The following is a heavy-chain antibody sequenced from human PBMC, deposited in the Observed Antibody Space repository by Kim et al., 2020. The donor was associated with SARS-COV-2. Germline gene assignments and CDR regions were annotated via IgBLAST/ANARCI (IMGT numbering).Heavy chain of an antibody. CDR2: IKSKTDGGTT. V-gene: IGHV3-15*01. J-gene: IGHJ3*02. Sequence: GGSLRLSCAASGFTFSNAWMSWVRQAPGKGLEWVGRIKSKTDGGTTDYAAPVKGRFTISRDDSKNTLYLQMNSLKTEDTAVYYCTTEIVVVVADAFDIWGQGTMVTVSS. CDR1: GFTFSNAW. D-gene: IGHD2-15*01. CDR3: TTEIVVVVADAFDI.